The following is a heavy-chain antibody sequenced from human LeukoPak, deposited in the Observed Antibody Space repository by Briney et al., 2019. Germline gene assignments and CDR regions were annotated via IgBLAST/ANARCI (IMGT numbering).Heavy chain of an antibody. V-gene: IGHV1-69*05. D-gene: IGHD2-15*01. J-gene: IGHJ4*02. CDR1: GGTFSSYA. Sequence: ASVKLSCKASGGTFSSYAISWVRQAPGQGLEWMGRIIPIFGTANYAQTVQGRVTITTDESTSTAYMELSSLRSEHTAVYYCASYCTGGRCNPTDYWGQGTLVTVSS. CDR3: ASYCTGGRCNPTDY. CDR2: IIPIFGTA.